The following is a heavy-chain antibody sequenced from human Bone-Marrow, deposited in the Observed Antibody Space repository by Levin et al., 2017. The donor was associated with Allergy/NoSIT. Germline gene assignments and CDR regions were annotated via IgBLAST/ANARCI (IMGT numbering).Heavy chain of an antibody. V-gene: IGHV3-33*01. CDR2: IWYDGSNK. Sequence: SGGSLRLSCAASGFTFSSYPMHWVRQAPGKGLDWVAVIWYDGSNKHYADSVKGRFTISRDNSKNTLYLQMNSLRAEDTAIYYCARDHPTGMDYWGQGTLVTVSS. J-gene: IGHJ4*02. CDR1: GFTFSSYP. D-gene: IGHD1-14*01. CDR3: ARDHPTGMDY.